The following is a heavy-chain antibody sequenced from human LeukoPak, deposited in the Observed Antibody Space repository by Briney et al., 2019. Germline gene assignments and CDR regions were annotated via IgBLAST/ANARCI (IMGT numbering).Heavy chain of an antibody. CDR3: AKDDTAMVIFDY. V-gene: IGHV3-30-3*01. D-gene: IGHD5-18*01. Sequence: PGGSLRLSCAASGFTFSSYAMHWVRQAPGKGLEWVAVISYDGSNKYYADSVKGRFTISRDNSKNTLYLQMNSLRAEDTAVYYCAKDDTAMVIFDYWGQGTLVTVSS. CDR2: ISYDGSNK. CDR1: GFTFSSYA. J-gene: IGHJ4*02.